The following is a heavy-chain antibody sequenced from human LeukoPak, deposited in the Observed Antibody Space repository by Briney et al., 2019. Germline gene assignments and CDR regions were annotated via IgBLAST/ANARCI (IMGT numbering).Heavy chain of an antibody. D-gene: IGHD3-10*01. CDR3: ARDFQHSGAFDI. CDR2: INVGSSNT. CDR1: GYTFSNYA. Sequence: ASVKVSCKASGYTFSNYAMHWVRRAPGQGLEWMGWINVGSSNTKYSQKFQGRLTITRDTSASTAYMELSSLRSEDTAVYYCARDFQHSGAFDIWGQGTMVTVSS. J-gene: IGHJ3*02. V-gene: IGHV1-3*01.